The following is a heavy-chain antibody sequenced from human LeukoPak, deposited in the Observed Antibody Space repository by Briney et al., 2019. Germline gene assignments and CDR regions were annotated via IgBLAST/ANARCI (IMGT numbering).Heavy chain of an antibody. D-gene: IGHD3-22*01. CDR1: GFTFSSYW. Sequence: PGGSLRLSCAASGFTFSSYWMHWVRQAPGKGLEWVSAISRSGGTTYYADSVKGRSTISRDNSKNTLYLQMSSLRAEDTAIYYCAKPYYYDSTGYEYYYYGMDVWGQGTTVTVTS. V-gene: IGHV3-23*01. CDR2: ISRSGGTT. CDR3: AKPYYYDSTGYEYYYYGMDV. J-gene: IGHJ6*02.